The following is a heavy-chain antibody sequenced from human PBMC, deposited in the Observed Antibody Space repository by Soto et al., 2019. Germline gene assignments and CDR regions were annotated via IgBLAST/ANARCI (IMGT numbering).Heavy chain of an antibody. CDR2: ISYDGSNK. J-gene: IGHJ3*02. D-gene: IGHD7-27*01. Sequence: QVPLVESGGGVVQPGRSLRLSCAASGFTFSSYGMHWVRQAPGKGLEWVALISYDGSNKYYADSVKGRFTISRDNSKNTLYLQMNSLRTEDTAVYYCAKDLGHGGRGAFDIWGQGTMVTVSS. V-gene: IGHV3-30*18. CDR1: GFTFSSYG. CDR3: AKDLGHGGRGAFDI.